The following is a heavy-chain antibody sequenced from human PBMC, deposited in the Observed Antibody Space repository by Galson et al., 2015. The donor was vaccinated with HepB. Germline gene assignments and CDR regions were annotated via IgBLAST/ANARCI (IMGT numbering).Heavy chain of an antibody. Sequence: SVKVSCKASGYTFTSYGISWVRQAPGQGLEWMGWISAYNGNTNYAQKLQGRVTMTTDTSTSTAYTELRSLRSDDTAVYYCARDRSPGSGPGYYYYYGMDVWGQGTTVTVSS. CDR1: GYTFTSYG. CDR2: ISAYNGNT. V-gene: IGHV1-18*04. D-gene: IGHD3-10*01. J-gene: IGHJ6*02. CDR3: ARDRSPGSGPGYYYYYGMDV.